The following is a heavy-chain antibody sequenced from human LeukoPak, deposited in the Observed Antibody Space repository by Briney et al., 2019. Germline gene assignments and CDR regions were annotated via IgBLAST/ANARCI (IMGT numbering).Heavy chain of an antibody. V-gene: IGHV3-23*01. CDR3: ARGAAAAGTPAGY. D-gene: IGHD6-13*01. CDR1: GFTFSSF. CDR2: ISGSGGST. Sequence: GGSLRLSCAASGFTFSSFMSWVRQAPGKGLEWVSAISGSGGSTYYADSVKGRFTVSRDNSKNTLYLQMNSLRAEDTAVYYCARGAAAAGTPAGYWGQGTLVTVSS. J-gene: IGHJ4*02.